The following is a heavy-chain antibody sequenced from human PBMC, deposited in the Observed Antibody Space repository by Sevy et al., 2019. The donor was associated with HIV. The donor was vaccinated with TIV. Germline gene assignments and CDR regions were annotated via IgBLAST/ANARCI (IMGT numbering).Heavy chain of an antibody. V-gene: IGHV3-23*01. CDR1: GFPFSNFA. D-gene: IGHD2-8*02. CDR3: AKRRVQSGLSGGGANYGMDV. CDR2: LIGGGSRT. Sequence: GESLKISCAASGFPFSNFAMSWVRQAPGKGLEWVSTLIGGGSRTYYADSVTGRFIISRDNSRNTLYLQMNSLRAEDTATYYCAKRRVQSGLSGGGANYGMDVCGRGTTVTVSS. J-gene: IGHJ6*02.